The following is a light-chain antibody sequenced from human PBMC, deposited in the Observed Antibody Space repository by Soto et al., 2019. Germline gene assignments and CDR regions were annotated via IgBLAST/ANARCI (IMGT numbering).Light chain of an antibody. J-gene: IGKJ2*01. V-gene: IGKV2-24*01. CDR1: QSLVHIDGNTY. Sequence: DIVLTQTRLSSPVTLGQPASISCRSSQSLVHIDGNTYYNWLQQRPGQPPRLLIYKISNRFPRVPDRFSRSRAWRDFTLKMSRVEAEDVGVYYGMQATQSYTFGQGTSLEIK. CDR3: MQATQSYT. CDR2: KIS.